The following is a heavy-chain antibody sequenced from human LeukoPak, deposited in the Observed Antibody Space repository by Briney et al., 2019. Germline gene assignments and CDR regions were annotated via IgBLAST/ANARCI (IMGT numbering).Heavy chain of an antibody. J-gene: IGHJ3*02. CDR1: RFTFSNYG. CDR3: AREVGTPQAFDI. CDR2: INSRSSTI. V-gene: IGHV3-48*01. Sequence: QLGGSLRLSCAASRFTFSNYGVNWVRQAPGKGLEWVSYINSRSSTIYYADSVRGRFTISRDSAKNSLYLQMNSLKAEDTAIYYCAREVGTPQAFDIWGQGTMVTVSS. D-gene: IGHD1-26*01.